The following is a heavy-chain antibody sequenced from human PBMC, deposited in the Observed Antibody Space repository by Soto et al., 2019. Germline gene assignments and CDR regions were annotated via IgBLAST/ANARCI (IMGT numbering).Heavy chain of an antibody. D-gene: IGHD3-22*01. CDR1: GGTFSSYA. V-gene: IGHV1-69*13. CDR2: IIPIFGTA. CDR3: ASSSYYYESRGLREDAFEI. Sequence: SVKVSCKASGGTFSSYAISWVRQAPGEGLEWMGGIIPIFGTANYAQKFQGRVTITADESTSTAYMELSSLRSEDTAVYYCASSSYYYESRGLREDAFEIWGQGTMVSV. J-gene: IGHJ3*02.